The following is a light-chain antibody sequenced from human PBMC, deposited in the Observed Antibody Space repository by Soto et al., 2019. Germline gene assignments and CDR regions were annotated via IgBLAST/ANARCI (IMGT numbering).Light chain of an antibody. V-gene: IGKV3-15*01. CDR3: QESNICPRT. CDR2: GAS. Sequence: RSAANRTACPGERANLYWRASQSLRSSLAWYQQKPGQAPRLLIYGASTRATGIPARFSGSGSGTEYTLTIRCLQSEGFAVYFCQESNICPRTFGQGNKGDIK. J-gene: IGKJ1*01. CDR1: QSLRSS.